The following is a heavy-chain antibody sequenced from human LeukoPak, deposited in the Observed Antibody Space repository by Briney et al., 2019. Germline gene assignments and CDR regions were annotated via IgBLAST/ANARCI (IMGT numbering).Heavy chain of an antibody. V-gene: IGHV4-34*01. Sequence: PSETLSLTCAVYGGSFSGYYWSWIRQPPGKGLEWIGEINHSGSTNYNPSLKSRVTISVDTSKNQFSLKLSSVTAADTAVYYCARLVAVTGTVDWFDPWGQGTVVTVSS. CDR1: GGSFSGYY. D-gene: IGHD2-21*02. J-gene: IGHJ5*02. CDR3: ARLVAVTGTVDWFDP. CDR2: INHSGST.